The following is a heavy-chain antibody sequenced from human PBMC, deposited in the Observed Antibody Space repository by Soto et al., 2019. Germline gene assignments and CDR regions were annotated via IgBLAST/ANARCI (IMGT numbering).Heavy chain of an antibody. CDR1: GFTFSSYA. CDR2: ISGSGGST. CDR3: AKDRRTPSIAVAGTGY. D-gene: IGHD6-19*01. V-gene: IGHV3-23*01. J-gene: IGHJ4*02. Sequence: GGSLRLSCAASGFTFSSYAMSWVRQAPGKGLEWVSAISGSGGSTYYADSVKGRFTISRDNSKNTLYLQMNSLRAEDTAVYYCAKDRRTPSIAVAGTGYWGQGTLVTVSS.